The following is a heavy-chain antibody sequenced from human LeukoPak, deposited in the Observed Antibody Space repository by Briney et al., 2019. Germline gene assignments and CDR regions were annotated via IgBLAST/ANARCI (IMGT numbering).Heavy chain of an antibody. V-gene: IGHV4-59*08. Sequence: SETLSLTCSVSGGSISGYYWTWLRQPPGKGLEWIGYIYSSGSTNYHPSLKSRVTISVGASKNQFYLKMSSVTAAYMAIYYCARLTKFLTAYYPSPWGQGTMIT. CDR1: GGSISGYY. J-gene: IGHJ5*02. D-gene: IGHD3-9*01. CDR2: IYSSGST. CDR3: ARLTKFLTAYYPSP.